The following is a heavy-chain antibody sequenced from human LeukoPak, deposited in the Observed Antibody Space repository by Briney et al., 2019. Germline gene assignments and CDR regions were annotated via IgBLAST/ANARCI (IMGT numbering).Heavy chain of an antibody. V-gene: IGHV4-4*02. Sequence: SGTLSLTCAVSGGSISSSNWWSWVRQPPGKGLEWIGSIYYSGSTYYNPSLKSRVTISVDTSKNQFSLKLSSVTPADTAVYYCARAVWWFGDGGGYYYYYYMDVWGKGTTVTVSS. J-gene: IGHJ6*03. CDR2: IYYSGST. D-gene: IGHD3-10*01. CDR3: ARAVWWFGDGGGYYYYYYMDV. CDR1: GGSISSSNW.